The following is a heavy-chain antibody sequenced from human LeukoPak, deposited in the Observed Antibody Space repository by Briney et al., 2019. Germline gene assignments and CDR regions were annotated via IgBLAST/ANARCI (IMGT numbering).Heavy chain of an antibody. D-gene: IGHD3-16*01. CDR2: ISYDGSNK. Sequence: GGSLRLSCAASGFTFSSYAMHWVRQAPGKGLEWVAVISYDGSNKYYADSVKGRFTISRDNSKNTLYLQMNSLRAEDTAVYYCARAVRGTLLDPWGQGTLVTVSS. CDR3: ARAVRGTLLDP. V-gene: IGHV3-30-3*01. J-gene: IGHJ5*02. CDR1: GFTFSSYA.